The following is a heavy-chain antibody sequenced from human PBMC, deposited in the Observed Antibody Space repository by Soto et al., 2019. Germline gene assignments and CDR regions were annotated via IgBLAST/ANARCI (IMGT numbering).Heavy chain of an antibody. Sequence: PGGSLRLSCAASGFTFSNAWMSWVRQAPGKGLEWVGRIKSKTDGGTTDYAAPVKGRFTISRDDSKNTLYLQMNSLKTEDTAVYYRTTDLGFWSGYYVDYWGQGTLVTVSS. CDR2: IKSKTDGGTT. D-gene: IGHD3-3*01. V-gene: IGHV3-15*01. CDR1: GFTFSNAW. CDR3: TTDLGFWSGYYVDY. J-gene: IGHJ4*02.